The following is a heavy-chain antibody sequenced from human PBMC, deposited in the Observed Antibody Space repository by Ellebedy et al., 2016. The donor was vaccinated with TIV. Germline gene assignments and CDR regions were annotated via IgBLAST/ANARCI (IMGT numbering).Heavy chain of an antibody. CDR2: IDWDDDK. CDR1: GFSLSTSGMC. J-gene: IGHJ4*02. V-gene: IGHV2-5*08. CDR3: AHEKKILRAFDY. Sequence: SGPTLVKPTQTLTLTCTFSGFSLSTSGMCVSWIRQPPGKALEWLALIDWDDDKRYSPSLKSRLTITKDTSKNQVVLTMTNMDPVDTATYYCAHEKKILRAFDYWGQGTLVTVSS.